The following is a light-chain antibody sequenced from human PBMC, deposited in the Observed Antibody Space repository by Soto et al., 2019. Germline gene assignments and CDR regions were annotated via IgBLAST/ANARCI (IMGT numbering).Light chain of an antibody. CDR2: GAS. Sequence: EIVMTQSPATLSVSPGERATLSCRASQSVSSNLAWYQQKPGQAPRLLIYGASTRATGIPARFSGSGSGTEFTLTISSLQSEEFAVYYCQQYNNWPPLTFGQGTRLEIK. V-gene: IGKV3-15*01. J-gene: IGKJ5*01. CDR1: QSVSSN. CDR3: QQYNNWPPLT.